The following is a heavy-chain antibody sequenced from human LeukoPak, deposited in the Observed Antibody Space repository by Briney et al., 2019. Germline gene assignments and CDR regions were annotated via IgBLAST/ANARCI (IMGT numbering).Heavy chain of an antibody. Sequence: GSSVKVSCKASGGTFSSSAISWVRQAPGQGLDWMGGIIPIFHTSTYARKFQGRLTITADESTNTAYMELSSLRSDDTAIYYCARELLPGGFADYWGQGTLVTVSS. CDR1: GGTFSSSA. D-gene: IGHD3-22*01. V-gene: IGHV1-69*01. J-gene: IGHJ4*02. CDR3: ARELLPGGFADY. CDR2: IIPIFHTS.